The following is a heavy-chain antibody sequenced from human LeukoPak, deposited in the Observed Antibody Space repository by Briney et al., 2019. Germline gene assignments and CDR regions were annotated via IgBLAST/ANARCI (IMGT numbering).Heavy chain of an antibody. CDR3: ARDRQQLVRGDYFDY. J-gene: IGHJ4*02. D-gene: IGHD6-13*01. CDR1: GGSISSYY. Sequence: KTSETLSLTCTVSGGSISSYYWSWIRQPPGKGLQWIGSIYYSGSTYYNPSLQSRVTMSVDTSKNQFSLKLSSVTAADTAVYYCARDRQQLVRGDYFDYWGQGTLVTVSS. V-gene: IGHV4-39*07. CDR2: IYYSGST.